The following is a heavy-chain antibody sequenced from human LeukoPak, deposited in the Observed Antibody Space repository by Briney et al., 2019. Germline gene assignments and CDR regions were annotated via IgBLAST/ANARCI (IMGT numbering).Heavy chain of an antibody. CDR3: EKDLGSWDSGWNVFDY. CDR1: GFTFSSYA. V-gene: IGHV3-23*01. Sequence: GGSLRLSCAASGFTFSSYAMSWVRQAPGKGLEWVSAISGSGGSTYYADSVKGRFTISRDNSKNSLYLQMNSLRAEDTAVYYCEKDLGSWDSGWNVFDYWGQGTLVTVSS. CDR2: ISGSGGST. J-gene: IGHJ4*02. D-gene: IGHD6-19*01.